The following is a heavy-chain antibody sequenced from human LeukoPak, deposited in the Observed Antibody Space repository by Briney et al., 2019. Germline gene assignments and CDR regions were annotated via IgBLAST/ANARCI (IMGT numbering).Heavy chain of an antibody. CDR2: ISNNGGST. CDR1: GFTFSSYG. V-gene: IGHV3-64D*06. CDR3: VKGLSSSWSAGRFQH. D-gene: IGHD6-13*01. J-gene: IGHJ1*01. Sequence: GRPLRLSCAASGFTFSSYGMHWVRQAPGKGLEYISTISNNGGSTYYADSVRVRFTISRDNSKSTLFLQMRGLGTEDTAVYYCVKGLSSSWSAGRFQHWGQGTLVTVSS.